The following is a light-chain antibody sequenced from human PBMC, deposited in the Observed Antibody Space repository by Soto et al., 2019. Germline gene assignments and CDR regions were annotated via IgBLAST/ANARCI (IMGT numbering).Light chain of an antibody. CDR3: QARSSWPLT. CDR2: DAS. J-gene: IGKJ4*01. V-gene: IGKV3-11*01. CDR1: RNINRY. Sequence: ETVLTQSPATLSLSPGERATLSCRASRNINRYLAWYQQKAGQAPRLLIYDASTRATGIPARFSGSGSGTDFTLIISSLEFEDFAVYYYQARSSWPLTLDGGPKVAIK.